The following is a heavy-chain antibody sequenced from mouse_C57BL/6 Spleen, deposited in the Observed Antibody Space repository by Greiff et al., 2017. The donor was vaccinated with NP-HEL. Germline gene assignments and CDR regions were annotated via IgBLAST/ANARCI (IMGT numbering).Heavy chain of an antibody. CDR3: ARDYYYGSSWFAY. J-gene: IGHJ3*01. CDR2: INPNNGGT. Sequence: DVQLQESGPELVKPGASVKMSCKASGYTFTDYNMHWVKQSHGKSLEWIGYINPNNGGTSYNQKFKGKATLTVNKSSSTAYMELRSLTSEDSAVYYCARDYYYGSSWFAYWGQGTLVTVSA. V-gene: IGHV1-22*01. CDR1: GYTFTDYN. D-gene: IGHD1-1*01.